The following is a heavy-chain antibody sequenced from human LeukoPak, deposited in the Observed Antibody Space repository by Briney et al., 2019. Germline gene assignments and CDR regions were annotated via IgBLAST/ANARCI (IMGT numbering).Heavy chain of an antibody. CDR3: AKDRLSGSYASHFDY. V-gene: IGHV3-23*01. CDR1: GLTVSTNY. CDR2: ISGSGGST. J-gene: IGHJ4*02. D-gene: IGHD1-26*01. Sequence: PGGSLRLSCAASGLTVSTNYMSWVRQAPGKGLEWVSAISGSGGSTYYADSVKGRFTISRDNSKNTLYLQMNSLRAEDTAVYYCAKDRLSGSYASHFDYWGQGTLVTVSS.